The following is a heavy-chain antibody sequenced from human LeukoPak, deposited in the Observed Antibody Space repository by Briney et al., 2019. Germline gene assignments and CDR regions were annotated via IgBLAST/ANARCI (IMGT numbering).Heavy chain of an antibody. D-gene: IGHD6-19*01. CDR1: GDSISSSY. J-gene: IGHJ4*02. CDR2: IYYSGSI. Sequence: SETLSLTCTVSGDSISSSYWSWIRQPPGKGLEWIGYIYYSGSINYNPSLKSRVSISIDTSKNQISLRLSSVTAADTAVYYCARHGRASGWDYSDYWGQGALVTVSS. V-gene: IGHV4-59*08. CDR3: ARHGRASGWDYSDY.